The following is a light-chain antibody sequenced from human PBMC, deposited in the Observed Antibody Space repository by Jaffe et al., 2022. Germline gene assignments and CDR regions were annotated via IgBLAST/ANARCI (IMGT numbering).Light chain of an antibody. V-gene: IGKV3-20*01. CDR2: GAS. CDR3: QQYGSSPLL. CDR1: QSVSSSY. J-gene: IGKJ4*01. Sequence: EIVLTQSPGTLSLSPGERATLSCRASQSVSSSYLAWYQQKPGQAPRLLIYGASSRATGIPDRFSGSGSGTDFTLTISRLEPEDFAVYYCQQYGSSPLLFGGGTKVEIK.